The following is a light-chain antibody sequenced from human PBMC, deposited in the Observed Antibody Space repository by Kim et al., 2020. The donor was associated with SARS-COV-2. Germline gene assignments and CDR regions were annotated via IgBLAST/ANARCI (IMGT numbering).Light chain of an antibody. J-gene: IGLJ3*02. CDR3: QSYDSSNLV. V-gene: IGLV6-57*03. CDR2: ENK. CDR1: SGSIASNY. Sequence: GKTVTISCTRCSGSIASNYVQWYQQRPGSAPTTVISENKQRPSGVPDRFSGSIDSSSNSASLTISGLKTEDEADYYCQSYDSSNLVFGGGTQLTVL.